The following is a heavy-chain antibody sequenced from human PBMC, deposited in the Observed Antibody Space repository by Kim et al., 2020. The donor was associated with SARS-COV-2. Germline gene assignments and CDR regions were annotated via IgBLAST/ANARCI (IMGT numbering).Heavy chain of an antibody. CDR3: ARDQRWLQFYRSNYYYYGMDV. CDR2: IIPIFGTA. D-gene: IGHD5-12*01. CDR1: GGTFSSYA. J-gene: IGHJ6*02. V-gene: IGHV1-69*13. Sequence: SVKVSCKASGGTFSSYAISWVRQAPGQGLEWMGGIIPIFGTANYAQKFQGRVTITADESTSTAYMELSSLRSEDTAVYYCARDQRWLQFYRSNYYYYGMDVWGQGTTVTVSS.